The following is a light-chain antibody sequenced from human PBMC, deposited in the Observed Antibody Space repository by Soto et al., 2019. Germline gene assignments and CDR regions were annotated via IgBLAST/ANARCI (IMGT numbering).Light chain of an antibody. CDR2: GND. CDR3: QSYDNSLTGSRV. CDR1: SSNIGTGYD. Sequence: QSVLTQPPSVSGAPGQRVTISCTGTSSNIGTGYDVHWYKQLPGTAPKLVIYGNDNRPSGVPDRFSGSKSGTSASLAITGLQAEDEADYYCQSYDNSLTGSRVFGGGTKLTVL. J-gene: IGLJ2*01. V-gene: IGLV1-40*01.